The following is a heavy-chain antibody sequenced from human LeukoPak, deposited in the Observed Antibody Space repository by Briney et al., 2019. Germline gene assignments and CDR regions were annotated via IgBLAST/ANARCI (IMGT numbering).Heavy chain of an antibody. CDR2: ISNSGGDI. CDR3: ARTLTTTYS. D-gene: IGHD4-17*01. Sequence: GGSLRLSCTASGFTFSSHEMNGVRQAPGKGLEWLSYISNSGGDINYADSVKGRFTISRDNAKNSLYLQMNSLRVEDTAVYYCARTLTTTYSWGQGTLVTVSS. J-gene: IGHJ4*02. CDR1: GFTFSSHE. V-gene: IGHV3-48*03.